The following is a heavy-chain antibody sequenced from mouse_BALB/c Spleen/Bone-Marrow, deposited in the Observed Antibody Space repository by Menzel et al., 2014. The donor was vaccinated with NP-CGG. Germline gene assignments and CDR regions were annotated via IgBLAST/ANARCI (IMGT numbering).Heavy chain of an antibody. D-gene: IGHD2-3*01. J-gene: IGHJ4*01. CDR3: ARRWLLPYAMDY. CDR1: GFAFSSYD. CDR2: ISSGGSYT. Sequence: EVQRVESGGGLVKPGGSLKLSCAASGFAFSSYDMSWVRQTPEKRLEWVATISSGGSYTYYPDSVKGRFTISRDNARNTLYLQMSSLRSEDTALYYCARRWLLPYAMDYWGRGTSVTLSS. V-gene: IGHV5-9*02.